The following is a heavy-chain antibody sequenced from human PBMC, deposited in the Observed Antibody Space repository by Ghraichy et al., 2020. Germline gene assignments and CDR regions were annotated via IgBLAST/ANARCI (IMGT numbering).Heavy chain of an antibody. V-gene: IGHV4-38-2*01. D-gene: IGHD2-2*01. Sequence: SETLSLTCAVSNYFIGSGYYWGWIRQPPGEGLEWIGNIHPSGITHYNPALRSRVTMSIDTSKNQVSLRLHSVTAADTAVYYCARVGSVVPTDVLGYFYYFDYWGQGTLVTVSS. CDR3: ARVGSVVPTDVLGYFYYFDY. CDR1: NYFIGSGYY. CDR2: IHPSGIT. J-gene: IGHJ4*02.